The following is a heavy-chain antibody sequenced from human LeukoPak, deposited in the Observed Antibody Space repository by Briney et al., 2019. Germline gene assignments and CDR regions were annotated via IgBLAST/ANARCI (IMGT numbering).Heavy chain of an antibody. D-gene: IGHD2-2*01. Sequence: SQTLSLTCAISGDSVSSNSVTWNWIRQSPSRGLEWLGRTYYRSTWYNDYAVSVRGRITVNPDTSKNQFSLHLNSVTREDTAVYYCARRLTQYDCFDPWGQGILVTVSS. V-gene: IGHV6-1*01. J-gene: IGHJ5*02. CDR2: TYYRSTWYN. CDR1: GDSVSSNSVT. CDR3: ARRLTQYDCFDP.